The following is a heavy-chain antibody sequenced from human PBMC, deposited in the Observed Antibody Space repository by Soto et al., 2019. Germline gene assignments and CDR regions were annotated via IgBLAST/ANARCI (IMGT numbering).Heavy chain of an antibody. D-gene: IGHD3-9*01. Sequence: PSETLSLTCTVSGASSTQYYWNWIRQSPGKGLEWIVSVSSTGSTVFNPSLTSRVTVSLDTSKNQFSLTLNSVTAADTAVYYCSRNDSDWFFNWGRGTLVTVSS. CDR2: VSSTGST. CDR3: SRNDSDWFFN. J-gene: IGHJ4*02. CDR1: GASSTQYY. V-gene: IGHV4-59*01.